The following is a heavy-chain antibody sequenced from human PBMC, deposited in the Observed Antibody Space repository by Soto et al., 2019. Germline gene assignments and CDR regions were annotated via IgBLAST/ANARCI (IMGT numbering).Heavy chain of an antibody. CDR1: GYTFTGYY. CDR2: INAGNGDT. D-gene: IGHD2-15*01. Sequence: ASVKVSCKASGYTFTGYYMHWVRQAPGQGLEWMGWINAGNGDTKYSQKLQGRVTITRDTSATTAYMELSSLRSEDTAVYYCARGSTGSAYSWSDSWGQGTLVTVSS. J-gene: IGHJ5*01. CDR3: ARGSTGSAYSWSDS. V-gene: IGHV1-3*01.